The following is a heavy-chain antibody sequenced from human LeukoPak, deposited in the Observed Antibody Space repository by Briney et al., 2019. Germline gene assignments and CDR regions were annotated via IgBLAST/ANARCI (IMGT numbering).Heavy chain of an antibody. J-gene: IGHJ4*02. CDR1: GGSISSYY. CDR3: ARLVQLYFTNTHDY. CDR2: IYYSGST. V-gene: IGHV4-59*05. D-gene: IGHD5-18*01. Sequence: SETLSLTCTVSGGSISSYYWSWIRQPPGKGLEWIGSIYYSGSTYYNPSLKSRVTISVDTSENQFSLKLNSVTAADTSVYYCARLVQLYFTNTHDYWGQGTLVTVSS.